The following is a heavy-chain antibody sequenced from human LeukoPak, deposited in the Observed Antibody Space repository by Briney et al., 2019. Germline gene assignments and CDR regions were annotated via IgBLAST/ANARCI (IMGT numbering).Heavy chain of an antibody. J-gene: IGHJ6*03. CDR2: INHSGST. Sequence: SQTLSLTCTVSGGSISSGSYYWSWIRQPAGKGLEWIGEINHSGSTNYSPSLKSRVTMSVDTSKNQFSLKLSSVTAAYTAVYYCAREGYCSGTSCSYYYYYYMDVWGKGTTVTVSS. CDR1: GGSISSGSYY. V-gene: IGHV4-61*09. D-gene: IGHD2-2*01. CDR3: AREGYCSGTSCSYYYYYYMDV.